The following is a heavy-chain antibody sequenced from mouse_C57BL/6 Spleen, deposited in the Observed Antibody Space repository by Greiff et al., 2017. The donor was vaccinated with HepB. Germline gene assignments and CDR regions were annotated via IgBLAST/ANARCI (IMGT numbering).Heavy chain of an antibody. J-gene: IGHJ2*01. CDR3: ARHEQTGTGFDY. CDR2: ISNGGGST. Sequence: EVQLVESGGGLVQPGGSLKLSCAASGFTFSDYYMYWVRQTPEKRLEWVAYISNGGGSTYYPDTVKGRFTISRDNAKNTLYLQMSRLKSEDTAMYYCARHEQTGTGFDYWGQGTTLTVSS. D-gene: IGHD4-1*01. V-gene: IGHV5-12*01. CDR1: GFTFSDYY.